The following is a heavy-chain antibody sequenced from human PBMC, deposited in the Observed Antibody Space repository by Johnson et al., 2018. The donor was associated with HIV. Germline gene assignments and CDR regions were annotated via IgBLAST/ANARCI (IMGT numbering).Heavy chain of an antibody. CDR1: GFTVSSNY. CDR2: IYSSGST. Sequence: MQLVESGGGLIQPGGSLRLSCAASGFTVSSNYMSWVRQAPGKGLEWVSVIYSSGSTYYTDSVKGRFTISRDSAKNSLYLQMNSLRAEDTALYYCARGVSSGYVFDIWGQGTKVTVSS. CDR3: ARGVSSGYVFDI. D-gene: IGHD3-22*01. J-gene: IGHJ3*02. V-gene: IGHV3-53*01.